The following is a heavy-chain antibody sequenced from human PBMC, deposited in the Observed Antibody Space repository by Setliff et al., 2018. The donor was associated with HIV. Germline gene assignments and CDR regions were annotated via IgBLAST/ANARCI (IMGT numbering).Heavy chain of an antibody. V-gene: IGHV3-48*03. D-gene: IGHD4-17*01. Sequence: GGSLRLSCAASGFTLSSYEMNWVRQAPGKGLEWVSYISSSGSTIYYADSVKGRFTISRDNAKNSLYLQMNSLRAEDTAVYYCARTTGSRLDYWGLGTLVTVSS. CDR1: GFTLSSYE. J-gene: IGHJ4*02. CDR3: ARTTGSRLDY. CDR2: ISSSGSTI.